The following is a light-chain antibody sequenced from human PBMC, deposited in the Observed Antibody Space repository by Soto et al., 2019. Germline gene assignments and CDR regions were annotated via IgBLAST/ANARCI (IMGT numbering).Light chain of an antibody. J-gene: IGLJ2*01. CDR1: RSNIGRNT. CDR3: ATGDDSLTGVR. Sequence: QTVVTQPPSATGTPGQRVTISCSGGRSNIGRNTVHWYQQLPGTAPKLVIYTNNQRPSGVPDRFSGSRSGTSASLAISGLQAEDEADYYWATGDDSLTGVRLGGGTKMTVL. CDR2: TNN. V-gene: IGLV1-44*01.